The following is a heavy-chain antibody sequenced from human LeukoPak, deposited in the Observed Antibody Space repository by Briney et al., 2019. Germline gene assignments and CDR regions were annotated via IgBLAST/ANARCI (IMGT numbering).Heavy chain of an antibody. V-gene: IGHV3-66*01. D-gene: IGHD6-13*01. J-gene: IGHJ3*02. CDR2: IYSGGST. Sequence: GGSLRLSCAASGFTFSSYWMSWVRQAPGKGLEWVSVIYSGGSTYYADSVKGRFTISRDNSKNTLYLQMNSLRAEDTAVYYCARARIAAASDAFDIWGQGTMVTVSS. CDR1: GFTFSSYW. CDR3: ARARIAAASDAFDI.